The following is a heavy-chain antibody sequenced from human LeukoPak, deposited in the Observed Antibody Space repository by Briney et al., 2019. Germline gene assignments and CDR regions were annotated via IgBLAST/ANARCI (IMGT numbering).Heavy chain of an antibody. Sequence: ASVKVSCKASGGTFSSYAISWVRQAPGQGLEWMGGIIPIFGTANYAQKFQGRVTITADESTSTAYMELSSLRSEDTAVYYCARGTRRGGASDYWGQGTLVTVSS. D-gene: IGHD1-26*01. CDR1: GGTFSSYA. V-gene: IGHV1-69*13. CDR3: ARGTRRGGASDY. J-gene: IGHJ4*02. CDR2: IIPIFGTA.